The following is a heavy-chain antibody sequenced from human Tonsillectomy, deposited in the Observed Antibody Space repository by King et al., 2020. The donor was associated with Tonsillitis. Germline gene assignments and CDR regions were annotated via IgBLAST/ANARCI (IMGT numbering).Heavy chain of an antibody. V-gene: IGHV3-23*04. CDR3: AKDRDFWSPHGMDV. J-gene: IGHJ6*02. CDR2: LSGSGGST. D-gene: IGHD3-3*01. Sequence: QLVESGGGLIQPGGSLRVSCAASGFTFSSYAMNWVRQAPGKGLEWVSGLSGSGGSTYYADSVEGRFAISRDNSKNTLCLQMNSLRAEDTAVYYCAKDRDFWSPHGMDVWGQGTTVTVSS. CDR1: GFTFSSYA.